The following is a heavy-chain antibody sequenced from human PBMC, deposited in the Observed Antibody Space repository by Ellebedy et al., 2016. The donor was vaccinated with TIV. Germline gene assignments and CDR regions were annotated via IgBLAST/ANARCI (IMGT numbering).Heavy chain of an antibody. J-gene: IGHJ4*02. CDR1: GAPIARYY. D-gene: IGHD6-19*01. V-gene: IGHV4-59*01. CDR2: IYYSGTT. CDR3: AGAVAGILH. Sequence: MPSETLSLTCTVPGAPIARYYWTWIRQPPGKGLEWLGYIYYSGTTNYSPYLQSRVTISVDTSNRQFSMKLSSVTAADTAVYYCAGAVAGILHWGQGTLVTVSS.